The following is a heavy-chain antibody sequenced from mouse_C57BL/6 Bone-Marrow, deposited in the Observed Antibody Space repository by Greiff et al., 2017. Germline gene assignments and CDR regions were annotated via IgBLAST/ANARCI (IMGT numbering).Heavy chain of an antibody. CDR1: GYTFPSYW. CDR3: ARPYYSNYWYFDV. J-gene: IGHJ1*03. Sequence: QVQLQQPGAELVKPGASVKMSCKASGYTFPSYWITWVKQRPGKGLEWIGDIYPGRGSTYYNETFKSKATLPVDTSSSTAYMQLSSLTSEDSAVYYCARPYYSNYWYFDVWGTGTTVTVSS. CDR2: IYPGRGST. V-gene: IGHV1-55*01. D-gene: IGHD2-5*01.